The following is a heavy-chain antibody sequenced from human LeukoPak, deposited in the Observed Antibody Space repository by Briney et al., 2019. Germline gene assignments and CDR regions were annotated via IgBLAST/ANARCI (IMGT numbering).Heavy chain of an antibody. CDR3: AREGGFYRPLDY. Sequence: PSRTLSLTCGVSGGSVINTNWWTWVRQPPGKGLEWIGEVHLDGRTNYNPSLESRLTMSVDVSENQVSLKLTSVTAADTAVYYCAREGGFYRPLDYSGQGTLVTASS. J-gene: IGHJ4*02. CDR1: GGSVINTNW. V-gene: IGHV4-4*02. D-gene: IGHD3-3*01. CDR2: VHLDGRT.